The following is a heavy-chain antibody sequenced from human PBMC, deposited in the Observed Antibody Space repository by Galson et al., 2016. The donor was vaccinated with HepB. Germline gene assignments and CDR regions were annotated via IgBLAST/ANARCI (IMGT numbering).Heavy chain of an antibody. CDR2: INWDGGST. D-gene: IGHD2-2*01. CDR3: AKDSGDCFTTTCAPRNGMDV. J-gene: IGHJ6*01. CDR1: GFPFDNYN. Sequence: SLRLSCAASGFPFDNYNMHWVRKAPGKGLEWVSLINWDGGSTHYADSVKGRFTSSRDNNKNSGYLQMNILRTEETALYYCAKDSGDCFTTTCAPRNGMDVGGQGTTVTVAS. V-gene: IGHV3-43*01.